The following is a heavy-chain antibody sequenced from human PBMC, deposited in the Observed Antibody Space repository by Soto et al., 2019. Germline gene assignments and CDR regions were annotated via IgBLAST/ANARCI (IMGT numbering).Heavy chain of an antibody. D-gene: IGHD5-12*01. CDR1: GGSISSGGYY. J-gene: IGHJ4*02. CDR2: IYYSGST. Sequence: QVQLQESGPGLVKPSQTLSLTCTVSGGSISSGGYYWSWIRQHPGKGLEWIGYIYYSGSTYYNPSLKSRVTISVDTSKNQFSLKLSSVTAADTAVYYCARSVGGYSGYDFSYFDYWGQGTLVTVSS. CDR3: ARSVGGYSGYDFSYFDY. V-gene: IGHV4-31*03.